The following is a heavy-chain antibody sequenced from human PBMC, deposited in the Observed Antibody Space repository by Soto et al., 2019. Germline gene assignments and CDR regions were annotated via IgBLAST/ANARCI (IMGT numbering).Heavy chain of an antibody. CDR1: VGSLSGYH. Sequence: QVQLQQWGAGLLKPSETLSLTCAVYVGSLSGYHWSWIRQPPGKGLKWIGEITHSGSTTYNPSLKSRVTISLDTSKNQFALRLTSVTDADTAVYYCARGGPQQLAQPFDFWGQGTLVTVSS. D-gene: IGHD6-13*01. V-gene: IGHV4-34*01. CDR3: ARGGPQQLAQPFDF. CDR2: ITHSGST. J-gene: IGHJ4*02.